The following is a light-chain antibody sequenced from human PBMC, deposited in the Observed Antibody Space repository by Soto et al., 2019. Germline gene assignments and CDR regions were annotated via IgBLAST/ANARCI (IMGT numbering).Light chain of an antibody. CDR3: QQAYSPVLS. Sequence: EIVLTQSPATLSLSPGEGATLSCRASQSVSSYLAWYQQKPGQAPRLLIYDASNRATGIPARFSGSGSGTAFTLTISSLEPEDFAVYYCQQAYSPVLSFGGGTRVELK. CDR1: QSVSSY. CDR2: DAS. J-gene: IGKJ4*01. V-gene: IGKV3-11*01.